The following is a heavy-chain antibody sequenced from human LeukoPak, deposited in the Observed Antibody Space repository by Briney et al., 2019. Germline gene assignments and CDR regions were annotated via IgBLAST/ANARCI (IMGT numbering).Heavy chain of an antibody. V-gene: IGHV4-34*01. CDR2: INHSGST. D-gene: IGHD3-22*01. J-gene: IGHJ6*03. Sequence: PSETLSLTCAVCGGSFRAYYWNWIRQPPGKGLEWIGEINHSGSTNYNPSLKSRVTISTDTSKNQFSLKLSSVTAADTGVYYCARGPYYYESSGYLSYYYYYMDVWDKGTTVTVSS. CDR1: GGSFRAYY. CDR3: ARGPYYYESSGYLSYYYYYMDV.